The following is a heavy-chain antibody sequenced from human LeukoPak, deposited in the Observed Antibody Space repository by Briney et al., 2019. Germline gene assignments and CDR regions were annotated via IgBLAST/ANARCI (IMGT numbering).Heavy chain of an antibody. Sequence: GGSLRLSCAASGFTFIRHWMSWVRQAAGKGLEWVANIKEDGSVKYYVDSVKGRFTISRDNANNLLYLQMNSLRGEDTAVYYCVRDDWGHGDNWGQGTLVTVSS. D-gene: IGHD2-21*01. CDR3: VRDDWGHGDN. J-gene: IGHJ4*02. CDR1: GFTFIRHW. V-gene: IGHV3-7*01. CDR2: IKEDGSVK.